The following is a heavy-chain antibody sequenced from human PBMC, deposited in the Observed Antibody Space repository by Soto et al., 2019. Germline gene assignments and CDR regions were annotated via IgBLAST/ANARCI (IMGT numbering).Heavy chain of an antibody. J-gene: IGHJ6*02. CDR3: ARGSHCGGDCYSGYYYYYGMDV. CDR2: MYYSGST. V-gene: IGHV4-61*01. CDR1: GGSVSSGRNY. Sequence: SETLSLTCTVSGGSVSSGRNYWNWIRQPPGKGLEWIGYMYYSGSTNYNPSLKSRVTISVDTSKNQFSLKLTSVTAADTAVYYCARGSHCGGDCYSGYYYYYGMDVWGQGTTVTVS. D-gene: IGHD2-21*02.